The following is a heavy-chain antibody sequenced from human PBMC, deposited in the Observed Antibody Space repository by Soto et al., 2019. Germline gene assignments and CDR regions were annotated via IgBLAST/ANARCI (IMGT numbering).Heavy chain of an antibody. V-gene: IGHV3-30*18. CDR1: GFTFSSYG. CDR2: ISYDGSNK. J-gene: IGHJ4*02. Sequence: QVQLVESGGGVVQPGRSLRLSCAASGFTFSSYGMHWVRQAPGKGLEWVAVISYDGSNKYYADSVKGRFTISRDNSKNTLYLQMNSLRAEDTAVYYCAKDRSRTFDHWGQGTLVTVSS. CDR3: AKDRSRTFDH. D-gene: IGHD6-13*01.